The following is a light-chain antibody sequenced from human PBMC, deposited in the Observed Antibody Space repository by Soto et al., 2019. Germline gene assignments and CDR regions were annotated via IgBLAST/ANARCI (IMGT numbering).Light chain of an antibody. CDR3: QQYNNWRPLT. CDR1: QNIDNN. CDR2: GAS. V-gene: IGKV3D-15*01. Sequence: EIVMTQSPATLSVSPGDRVTLSCRASQNIDNNLAWYQQRPGQPTRRLIYGASTRSNGIPARFSGSGSGTEFTLTISSLQSEDFAVYCCQQYNNWRPLTFGGGTKVEIK. J-gene: IGKJ4*01.